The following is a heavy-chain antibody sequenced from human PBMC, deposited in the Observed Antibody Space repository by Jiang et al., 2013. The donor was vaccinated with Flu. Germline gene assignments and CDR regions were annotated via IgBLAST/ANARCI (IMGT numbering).Heavy chain of an antibody. Sequence: SQTLSLTCVISGDSVSSNDATWNWIRQSPSRGLEWLGRTYSRSKWYHDYAKSVESRITINPDTAKNQFSLRLNSATPDDAAVYYCARETGGLQGYFDLWGRGTLVTVSS. CDR2: TYSRSKWYH. V-gene: IGHV6-1*01. J-gene: IGHJ4*02. CDR1: GDSVSSNDAT. D-gene: IGHD7-27*01. CDR3: ARETGGLQGYFDL.